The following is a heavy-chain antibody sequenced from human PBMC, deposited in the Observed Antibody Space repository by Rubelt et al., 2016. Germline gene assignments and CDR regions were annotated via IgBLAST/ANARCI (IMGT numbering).Heavy chain of an antibody. Sequence: RSFIGAGGSLRLSCAASGFTFSDHCMSWVRQAPGKGLEGVANINQDGSEKKYVDSVKGRFTISRDNAKNSLFLQMSSLRAEDTAVYYCARAPQVYCSYGLEVWGQGTTVTVSS. CDR2: INQDGSEK. CDR1: GFTFSDHC. V-gene: IGHV3-7*03. CDR3: ARAPQVYCSYGLEV. J-gene: IGHJ6*02. D-gene: IGHD5/OR15-5a*01.